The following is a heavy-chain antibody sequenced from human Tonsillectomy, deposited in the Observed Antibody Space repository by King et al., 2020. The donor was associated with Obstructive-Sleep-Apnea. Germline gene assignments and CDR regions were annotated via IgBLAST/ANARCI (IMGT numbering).Heavy chain of an antibody. V-gene: IGHV1-2*02. D-gene: IGHD5-12*01. CDR3: ARGKKVATETGRTDPIDY. J-gene: IGHJ4*02. CDR1: GYTFTDDY. CDR2: INPNSGGT. Sequence: VQLVESGAEVRNPGASVKVSCQASGYTFTDDYIHWVRQAPGQGLEWMGWINPNSGGTNYAQKFQGSVAMARDTSISTAYMELSSLRSDDTAVYYCARGKKVATETGRTDPIDYWGQGTLVSVSS.